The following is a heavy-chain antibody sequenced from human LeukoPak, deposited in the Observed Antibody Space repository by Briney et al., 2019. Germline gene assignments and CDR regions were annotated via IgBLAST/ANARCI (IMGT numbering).Heavy chain of an antibody. J-gene: IGHJ6*03. V-gene: IGHV3-74*01. Sequence: GGSLRLSCAASGFTFSSYWMHWVRQAPGKGLVWVSRINNDGSSTSYADSVQGRFTISRDNAKNTLYLQMNSLRAEDTALYYCARVARGDYYYYYMDVWSKGTTVTVSS. CDR1: GFTFSSYW. D-gene: IGHD3-10*01. CDR2: INNDGSST. CDR3: ARVARGDYYYYYMDV.